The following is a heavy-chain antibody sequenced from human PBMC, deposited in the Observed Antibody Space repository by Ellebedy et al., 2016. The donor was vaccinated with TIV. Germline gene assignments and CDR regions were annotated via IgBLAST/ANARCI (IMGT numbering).Heavy chain of an antibody. CDR3: AYGGVTAVRNWFDP. Sequence: GESLKISCAASGFTFSNYAMSWVRQAPGKGLEWVSGIGGSGGSRYYADSVKCRFTISIDNSKTTLYLQMNSLGAEDTAVYYCAYGGVTAVRNWFDPWGQGTLVTVSS. D-gene: IGHD2-21*02. CDR2: IGGSGGSR. V-gene: IGHV3-23*01. J-gene: IGHJ5*02. CDR1: GFTFSNYA.